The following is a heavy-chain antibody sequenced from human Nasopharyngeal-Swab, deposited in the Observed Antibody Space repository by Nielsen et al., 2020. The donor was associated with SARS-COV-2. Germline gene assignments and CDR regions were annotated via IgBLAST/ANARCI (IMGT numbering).Heavy chain of an antibody. Sequence: GGSLRLSCAASEFTFSSYGMHWVPQAPLHGLLWVAVISYDGSNKYYAACVKGRFTISRDNSKNTLYLQMNSLRAEYAAAYYCAKDGWVWWLRNANYYYYGMDVWGQGTTVTVSS. CDR1: EFTFSSYG. V-gene: IGHV3-30*18. CDR3: AKDGWVWWLRNANYYYYGMDV. J-gene: IGHJ6*02. D-gene: IGHD5-12*01. CDR2: ISYDGSNK.